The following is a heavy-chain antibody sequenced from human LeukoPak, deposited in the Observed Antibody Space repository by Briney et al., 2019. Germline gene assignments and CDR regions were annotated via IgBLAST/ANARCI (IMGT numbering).Heavy chain of an antibody. CDR1: GFTFSSYW. D-gene: IGHD1-1*01. CDR3: AREDYNWKQRGGLIDY. V-gene: IGHV3-7*01. J-gene: IGHJ4*02. CDR2: IKQDGSEK. Sequence: GESLRLSCAASGFTFSSYWMSWVRQAPGKGLEWVANIKQDGSEKYYVDSVKGRFTISRDNAKNSLYLQMNSLRAEDTAVYYCAREDYNWKQRGGLIDYWGQGTLVTVSS.